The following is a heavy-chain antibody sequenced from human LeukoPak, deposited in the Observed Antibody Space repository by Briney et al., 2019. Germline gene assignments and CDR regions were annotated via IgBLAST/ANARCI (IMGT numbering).Heavy chain of an antibody. Sequence: PSETLSLTCTVSGGSISSSSYYWGWIRQPPGKGLEWIGSIYYSGSTYYNPSLKSRVTISVDTSKNQFSLKLSSVTAADTAVYYCARGYDSSGYYPNIYFDSWGQGTLVAVSS. CDR1: GGSISSSSYY. CDR3: ARGYDSSGYYPNIYFDS. CDR2: IYYSGST. J-gene: IGHJ4*02. V-gene: IGHV4-39*01. D-gene: IGHD3-22*01.